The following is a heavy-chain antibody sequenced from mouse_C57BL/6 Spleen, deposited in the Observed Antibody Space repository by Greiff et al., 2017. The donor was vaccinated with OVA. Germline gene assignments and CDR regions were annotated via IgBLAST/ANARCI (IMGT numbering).Heavy chain of an antibody. CDR1: GYTFTDYN. V-gene: IGHV1-18*01. CDR3: AGSAFYDGYYEGFAY. J-gene: IGHJ3*01. D-gene: IGHD2-3*01. Sequence: VQLQQSGPELVKPGASVKIPCKASGYTFTDYNMDWVQQSHGKSLEWIGDINPYNGGTIYNQKFKGKATLTVDKSSSTAYMELRSLTSEDTAVYDCAGSAFYDGYYEGFAYWGQGTLVTVSA. CDR2: INPYNGGT.